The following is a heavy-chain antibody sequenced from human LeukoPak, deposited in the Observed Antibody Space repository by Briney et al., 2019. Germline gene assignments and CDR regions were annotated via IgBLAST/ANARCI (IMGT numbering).Heavy chain of an antibody. V-gene: IGHV3-53*01. D-gene: IGHD2/OR15-2a*01. CDR3: ARVSFYAFDT. J-gene: IGHJ3*02. Sequence: GGPLRLSCAASGFSDSNHYMSWVRQAPGKGLEWVSIIFAGGDVYYADSVKGRFTISRDNVKNMVFLQMNRLTGEDTALYYCARVSFYAFDTWGQGTRVTVSS. CDR2: IFAGGDV. CDR1: GFSDSNHY.